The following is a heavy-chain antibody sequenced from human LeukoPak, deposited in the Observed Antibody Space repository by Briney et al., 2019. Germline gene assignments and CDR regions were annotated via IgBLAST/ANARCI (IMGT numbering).Heavy chain of an antibody. V-gene: IGHV5-51*01. Sequence: GESLKISCKGSGYSFTTYWIGWVRQMPGKGLEWMGIIYPGDSDTRYNPSFQGQVTISVDKSISTAYLQWSTLKASDTAIYYCARQDRGGDYYYYGLDVWGQGTTVTVSS. J-gene: IGHJ6*02. CDR1: GYSFTTYW. CDR3: ARQDRGGDYYYYGLDV. CDR2: IYPGDSDT. D-gene: IGHD3-16*01.